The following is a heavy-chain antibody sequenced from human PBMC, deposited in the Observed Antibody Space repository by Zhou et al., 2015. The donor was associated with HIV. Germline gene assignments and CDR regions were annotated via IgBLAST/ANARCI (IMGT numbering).Heavy chain of an antibody. CDR2: IHSSDSTI. D-gene: IGHD5-18*01. J-gene: IGHJ6*02. CDR1: GFPFSSFS. Sequence: EVQLVESGGGLVQPGGSLRLSCAASGFPFSSFSMSWVRQAPGRGLEWVSYIHSSDSTIYYADSVKGRFTISRDNAKNSLFLQMNSLGDEDTAVYYCATGPLGYNNGHESYYAMDVWGQGTTVTVSS. CDR3: ATGPLGYNNGHESYYAMDV. V-gene: IGHV3-48*02.